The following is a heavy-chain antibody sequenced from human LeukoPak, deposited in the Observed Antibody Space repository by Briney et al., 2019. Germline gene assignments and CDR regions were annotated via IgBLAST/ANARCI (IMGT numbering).Heavy chain of an antibody. Sequence: GASVKVSCKASGYTFTSYDINWVRQATGQGLEWMGWMNPNSGNTGYAQKFQGRVTMTRDTSISTAYMELSGLRSEDTAVYYCAREELSAVIITDFDYWGQGTLVTVSS. CDR3: AREELSAVIITDFDY. CDR2: MNPNSGNT. J-gene: IGHJ4*02. V-gene: IGHV1-8*01. D-gene: IGHD3-22*01. CDR1: GYTFTSYD.